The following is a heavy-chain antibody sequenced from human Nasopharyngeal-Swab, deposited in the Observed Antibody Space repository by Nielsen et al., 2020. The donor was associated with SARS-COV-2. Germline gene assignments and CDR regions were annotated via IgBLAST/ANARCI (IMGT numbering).Heavy chain of an antibody. Sequence: GESLKISCTAFGFTFSTYNMNWVRQTPGKGLEWVSSISASSSYIWYADSVKGRFTISRDNAENSLYLQMNNLRADDTAVYYCARTAAFCGGDCYSEFFQHWGQGTLVTVSS. CDR3: ARTAAFCGGDCYSEFFQH. D-gene: IGHD2-21*02. V-gene: IGHV3-21*01. J-gene: IGHJ1*01. CDR2: ISASSSYI. CDR1: GFTFSTYN.